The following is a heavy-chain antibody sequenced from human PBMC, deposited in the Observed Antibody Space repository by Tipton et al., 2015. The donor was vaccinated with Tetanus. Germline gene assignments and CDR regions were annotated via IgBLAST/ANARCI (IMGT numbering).Heavy chain of an antibody. CDR3: ARSEQQLVRGYYYYYYMDV. CDR1: GGSISSFY. J-gene: IGHJ6*03. CDR2: IYYTGNT. D-gene: IGHD6-13*01. Sequence: PGLVKPSETLSLSCTVSGGSISSFYWSWIRQSPGRGLEWIGYIYYTGNTNYNPSLKSRVTISADTTKKQFSLKLSSVTAADTAVYYCARSEQQLVRGYYYYYYMDVWGKGTTVTVSS. V-gene: IGHV4-59*01.